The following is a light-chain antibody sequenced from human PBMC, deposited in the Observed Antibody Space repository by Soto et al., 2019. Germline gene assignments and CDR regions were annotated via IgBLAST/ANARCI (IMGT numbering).Light chain of an antibody. Sequence: QSALTQPASVSGTPGQSITVSCIGTSSDIGRYNYVSWYQQHPGRAPKLIIRDVSSRPSGVPTRFSGSKSGNSASLTISGLQVEDEAYYFCSSYASSNAQLFGGGTKHTVL. CDR2: DVS. CDR3: SSYASSNAQL. CDR1: SSDIGRYNY. J-gene: IGLJ2*01. V-gene: IGLV2-14*03.